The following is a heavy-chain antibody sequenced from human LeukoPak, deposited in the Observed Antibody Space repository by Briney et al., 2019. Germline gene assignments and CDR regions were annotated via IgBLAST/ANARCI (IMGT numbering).Heavy chain of an antibody. Sequence: GESLKISCKGSGYSFTTYWIAWLRQMPGKGLEWMGIIYPGDSNTRYSPSFQGQVIISADKSISTAYLQWSSLKASDTAMYYYAVYYYDNSGYLPFDYWGQGTLVTVSS. CDR3: AVYYYDNSGYLPFDY. CDR1: GYSFTTYW. D-gene: IGHD3-22*01. V-gene: IGHV5-51*01. J-gene: IGHJ4*02. CDR2: IYPGDSNT.